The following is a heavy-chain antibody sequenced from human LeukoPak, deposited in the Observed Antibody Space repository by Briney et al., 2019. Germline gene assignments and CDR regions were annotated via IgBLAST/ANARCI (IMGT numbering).Heavy chain of an antibody. Sequence: PSETLSLTCAVSGGSISSGGYSWSWIRQPPGKGLEWIRDIYHSGSTYYNPSLKSRVTISVDRSKNQFSLKLSSVTAADTAVYYCARDMGSGSLRGMDVWGQGTTVTVSS. V-gene: IGHV4-30-2*01. CDR2: IYHSGST. CDR1: GGSISSGGYS. D-gene: IGHD3-10*01. CDR3: ARDMGSGSLRGMDV. J-gene: IGHJ6*02.